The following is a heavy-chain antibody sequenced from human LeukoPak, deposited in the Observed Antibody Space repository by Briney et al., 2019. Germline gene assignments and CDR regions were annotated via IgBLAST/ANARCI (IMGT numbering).Heavy chain of an antibody. Sequence: ASVKVSCKASGYTFTGYYMHWVRQAPGQGLEWMGWINPNSGGTNYAQKFQGRVTMTRDTSISTAYMELSRLRSDDTAVYYCASSSGSYPVDSFDYWGQGTLVTVSS. CDR2: INPNSGGT. D-gene: IGHD1-26*01. CDR1: GYTFTGYY. J-gene: IGHJ4*02. CDR3: ASSSGSYPVDSFDY. V-gene: IGHV1-2*02.